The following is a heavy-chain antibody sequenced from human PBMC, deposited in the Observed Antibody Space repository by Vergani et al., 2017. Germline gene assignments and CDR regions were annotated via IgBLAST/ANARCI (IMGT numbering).Heavy chain of an antibody. J-gene: IGHJ4*01. D-gene: IGHD2/OR15-2a*01. CDR3: VKEKIDLGSYFFDS. Sequence: EVHLLESGGGLVQSGGSLRLSCAASGFPFSNSAVSWVRQAPGRGLAWVSSISGPCLSTYYADSVKGRFSISRDNSKNTVFLQMHSLRAEDTAIYYCVKEKIDLGSYFFDSWGHGILVTVSS. CDR2: ISGPCLST. CDR1: GFPFSNSA. V-gene: IGHV3-23*01.